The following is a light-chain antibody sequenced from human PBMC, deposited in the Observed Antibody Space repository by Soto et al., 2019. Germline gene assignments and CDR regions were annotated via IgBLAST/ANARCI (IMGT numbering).Light chain of an antibody. CDR3: QVSDSSTARV. CDR1: NIGSKN. V-gene: IGLV3-9*01. CDR2: RDS. Sequence: SYELTQPLSVSVALGQTARITCGGNNIGSKNVHWYQQKPGQAPVLVIYRDSNRPSGIPERFSGSNSGNTATRTISRAQTGDEADYYCQVSDSSTARVFGGGTKLTVL. J-gene: IGLJ3*02.